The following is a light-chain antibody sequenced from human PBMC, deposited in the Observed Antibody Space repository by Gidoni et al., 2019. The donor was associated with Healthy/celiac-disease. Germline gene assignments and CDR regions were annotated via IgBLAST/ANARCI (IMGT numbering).Light chain of an antibody. CDR3: QQYYSTPQT. Sequence: DIVLTQSPDSLAVSLGERATINCNSSQSVLYSSNNKNYLAWYQQKPGQPPKLLIYWASTRESGGPDRFSGSGSGTDFTLTISSLQAEDVAVYYCQQYYSTPQTFGQGTKVEIK. CDR2: WAS. CDR1: QSVLYSSNNKNY. V-gene: IGKV4-1*01. J-gene: IGKJ1*01.